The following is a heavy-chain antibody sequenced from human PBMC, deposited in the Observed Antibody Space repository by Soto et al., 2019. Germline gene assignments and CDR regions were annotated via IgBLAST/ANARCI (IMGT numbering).Heavy chain of an antibody. D-gene: IGHD5-18*01. J-gene: IGHJ2*01. Sequence: QVQLQESGPGLVKPSQTLSLMCTVSGAPISGGDYHWSWIRQPPGKGLEWIGYIFPSGATHYNSSLGSRITMSVETSKSHFSLKLTSETAADTAVYFCARGSAAKRYFDLWGRGTLVTVSS. CDR1: GAPISGGDYH. CDR3: ARGSAAKRYFDL. V-gene: IGHV4-30-4*01. CDR2: IFPSGAT.